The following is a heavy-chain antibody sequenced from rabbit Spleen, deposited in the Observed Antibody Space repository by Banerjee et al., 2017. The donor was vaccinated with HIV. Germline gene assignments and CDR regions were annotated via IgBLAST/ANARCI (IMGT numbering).Heavy chain of an antibody. CDR1: GFDFSSYG. Sequence: QSLEESGGDLVQPGGSLKLSCKASGFDFSSYGVSWVRQAPGKGLQWIACINAVTGKAVYATWAKGRFTFSKTSSTTVTLQMTSLTAADTATYFCARDTGSSFSSYGMDLWGPGTLVTVS. CDR3: ARDTGSSFSSYGMDL. J-gene: IGHJ6*01. V-gene: IGHV1S40*01. CDR2: INAVTGKA. D-gene: IGHD8-1*01.